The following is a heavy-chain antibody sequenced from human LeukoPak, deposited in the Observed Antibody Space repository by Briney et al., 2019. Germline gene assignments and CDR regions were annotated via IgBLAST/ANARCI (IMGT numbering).Heavy chain of an antibody. CDR2: ISSSGSTI. CDR3: ARVWEQQLVRTYYYYMDV. CDR1: GFTFSSYE. V-gene: IGHV3-48*03. J-gene: IGHJ6*03. Sequence: GGSLRLSCAASGFTFSSYEMNWVRQAPGKGLEWVSYISSSGSTIYYADSVKGRFTISRDNAKNSLYLQMNSLRAEDTAVYYCARVWEQQLVRTYYYYMDVWGKGTTVTISS. D-gene: IGHD6-13*01.